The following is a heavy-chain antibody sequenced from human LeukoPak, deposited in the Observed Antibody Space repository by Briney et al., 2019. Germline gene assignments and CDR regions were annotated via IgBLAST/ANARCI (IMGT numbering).Heavy chain of an antibody. Sequence: TSETLSLTCTVSGGSISSYYWSWIRQPPGKGLEWIGYIYYSGSTNYNPSLKSRVTISVDTSKNQFSLKLSSVTAAETAVYYCARSDGILTGPGGYYGMDVWGQGTTVTVSS. CDR2: IYYSGST. CDR3: ARSDGILTGPGGYYGMDV. J-gene: IGHJ6*02. D-gene: IGHD3-9*01. CDR1: GGSISSYY. V-gene: IGHV4-59*08.